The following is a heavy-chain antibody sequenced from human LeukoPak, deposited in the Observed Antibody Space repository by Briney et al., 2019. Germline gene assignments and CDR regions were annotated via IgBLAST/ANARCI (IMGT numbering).Heavy chain of an antibody. D-gene: IGHD5-12*01. CDR1: GYSFTSYW. CDR2: IYPGDSDT. J-gene: IGHJ5*02. CDR3: AGHPLWSGYDSSDWFDP. Sequence: GESLKISCKGSGYSFTSYWIGWVRQMPGKGLEWMGIIYPGDSDTRYSPSFQGQVTISADKSISTAYLQWSSLKASDTAMYYCAGHPLWSGYDSSDWFDPWGQGTLVTVSS. V-gene: IGHV5-51*01.